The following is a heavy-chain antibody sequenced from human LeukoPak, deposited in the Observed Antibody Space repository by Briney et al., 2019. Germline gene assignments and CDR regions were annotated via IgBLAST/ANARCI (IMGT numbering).Heavy chain of an antibody. V-gene: IGHV4-31*03. J-gene: IGHJ3*02. D-gene: IGHD3-22*01. Sequence: SETLSLTCTVSGGSISCGGYYWSWIRQHPGKGLEWIGYIYYSGSTYYNPSLKSRVTISVDTSKNQFSLKLSSVTAADTAVYYCATGPSDYDSSGYYTIIDAFDIWGQGTMVTVSS. CDR1: GGSISCGGYY. CDR2: IYYSGST. CDR3: ATGPSDYDSSGYYTIIDAFDI.